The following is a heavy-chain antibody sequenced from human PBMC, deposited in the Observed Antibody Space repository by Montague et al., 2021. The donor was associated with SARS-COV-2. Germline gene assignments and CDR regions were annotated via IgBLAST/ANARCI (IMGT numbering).Heavy chain of an antibody. CDR1: GGSFSGYY. CDR3: ARVRAVPAAMRIFSLGRSYYGMDV. D-gene: IGHD2-2*01. V-gene: IGHV4-34*01. CDR2: INHSGST. Sequence: SETLSLTCAVYGGSFSGYYWSWIRQPPGKGPEWIGEINHSGSTNYNPSLKSRVTISVDTSKNQFSLKLSSVTAADTAVYYCARVRAVPAAMRIFSLGRSYYGMDVWGQGITVTVSS. J-gene: IGHJ6*02.